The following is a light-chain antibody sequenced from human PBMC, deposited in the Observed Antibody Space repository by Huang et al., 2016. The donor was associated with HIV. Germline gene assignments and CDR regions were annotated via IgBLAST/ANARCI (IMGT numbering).Light chain of an antibody. J-gene: IGKJ2*01. V-gene: IGKV3-20*01. Sequence: EIVLTQSPGTLSLSPGERATLSCRASQNVSSSYLGWYQQKPGQAPRLLIYGASSRAAGIPDSFSGSGSGTDFTLTISRLEPEDFAVYYCQQYGSSPYTFGQGTKLEIK. CDR3: QQYGSSPYT. CDR1: QNVSSSY. CDR2: GAS.